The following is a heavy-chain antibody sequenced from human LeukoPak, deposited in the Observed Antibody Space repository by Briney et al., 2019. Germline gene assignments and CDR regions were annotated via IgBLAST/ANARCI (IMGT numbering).Heavy chain of an antibody. D-gene: IGHD3-3*01. CDR3: ARMGTYYDFWSGYGGSFDI. Sequence: SETLSLTCTVSGGSLSSYYWSWIRQPPGKGLEWIGYIYYSGSTNYNPSLKSRVTISVDTSKNQFSLKLSSVTAADTAVYYCARMGTYYDFWSGYGGSFDIWGQGTMVTVSS. J-gene: IGHJ3*02. CDR2: IYYSGST. V-gene: IGHV4-59*01. CDR1: GGSLSSYY.